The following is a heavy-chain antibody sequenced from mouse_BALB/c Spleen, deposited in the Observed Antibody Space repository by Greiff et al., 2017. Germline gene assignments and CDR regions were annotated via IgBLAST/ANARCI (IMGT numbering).Heavy chain of an antibody. V-gene: IGHV14-4*02. J-gene: IGHJ4*01. CDR3: NASYDWNYYAVDY. CDR2: IDHENGDT. D-gene: IGHD1-1*01. CDR1: GFHIKDYY. Sequence: VQLKESGAELVRAGASVKLSCTASGFHIKDYYMNWVKQRPEQGLEWIGWIDHENGDTEYAPKFKCKATMTADTSSITADLQLSSLTSEDTAVYYCNASYDWNYYAVDYWGQGTSVTGSS.